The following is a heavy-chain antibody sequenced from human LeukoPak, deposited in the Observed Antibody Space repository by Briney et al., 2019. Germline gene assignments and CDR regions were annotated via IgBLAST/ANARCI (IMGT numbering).Heavy chain of an antibody. V-gene: IGHV3-66*01. CDR3: AINLDYYGSGSYSSPPVLDY. CDR1: GFTVSSNY. J-gene: IGHJ4*02. Sequence: PGGSLRLSCAASGFTVSSNYMSWVRQAPGKGLEWVSVIYSGGTTYYADSVKGRFTISRDNSKNTLYLQMNSLRAEDTAVYYCAINLDYYGSGSYSSPPVLDYWGQGTLVTVSS. CDR2: IYSGGTT. D-gene: IGHD3-10*01.